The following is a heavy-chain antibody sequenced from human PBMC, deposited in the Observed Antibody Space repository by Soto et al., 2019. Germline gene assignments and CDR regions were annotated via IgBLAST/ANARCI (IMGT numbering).Heavy chain of an antibody. J-gene: IGHJ5*02. CDR1: GFTFSSYA. D-gene: IGHD2-15*01. CDR3: AKDAPICSGGSCYRNWFDP. V-gene: IGHV3-23*01. CDR2: ISGSGGST. Sequence: GGSLRLSCAASGFTFSSYAMSWVRQAPGKGLEWVSAISGSGGSTYYADSVKGRFTISRDNSKNTLYLQMNSLRAEDTAVYYCAKDAPICSGGSCYRNWFDPWGQGTLVTVSS.